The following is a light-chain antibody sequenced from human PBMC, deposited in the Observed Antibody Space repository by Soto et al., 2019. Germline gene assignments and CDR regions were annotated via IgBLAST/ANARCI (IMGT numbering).Light chain of an antibody. V-gene: IGLV2-14*01. Sequence: QSALTQPASVSGSPGQSITISCTGTSSDVGGYNYVSWYQQHPGKAPKLMIYEVSNRPSGVSNRFSGSKSGNTASLTISGLQAEDEADYYCQSYDRSLRTYVFGTATKVTVL. J-gene: IGLJ1*01. CDR3: QSYDRSLRTYV. CDR1: SSDVGGYNY. CDR2: EVS.